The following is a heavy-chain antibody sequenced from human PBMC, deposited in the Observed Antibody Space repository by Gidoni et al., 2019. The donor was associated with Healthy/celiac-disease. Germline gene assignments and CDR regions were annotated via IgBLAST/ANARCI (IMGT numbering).Heavy chain of an antibody. CDR1: GFTFSSYA. J-gene: IGHJ4*02. Sequence: QVQLVESGGGVVQPGRSLRLSCAASGFTFSSYAMHWVRQAPGKGLEWVALISYDGTNKYYADSVKGRFTISRDNSKNTIYLQMNSLRGEDTAVYYCARDAGSIDYWGQGTLVTVSS. V-gene: IGHV3-30-3*01. CDR2: ISYDGTNK. D-gene: IGHD3-10*01. CDR3: ARDAGSIDY.